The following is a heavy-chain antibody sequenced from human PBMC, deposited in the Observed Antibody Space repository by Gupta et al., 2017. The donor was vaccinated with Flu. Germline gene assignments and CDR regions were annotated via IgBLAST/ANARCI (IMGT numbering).Heavy chain of an antibody. J-gene: IGHJ4*02. D-gene: IGHD7-27*01. CDR2: IGSGGNT. CDR3: ARDLNWAFYF. Sequence: QLVESGGALVQPGGSLRLSCVVSGFTLRGSHINWVRQAPGKGLEWISYIGSGGNTDYADSVKGRFAISSDDARDSVFLQMNNLRDEETALYYCARDLNWAFYFWCQGARGTVSS. CDR1: GFTLRGSH. V-gene: IGHV3-48*02.